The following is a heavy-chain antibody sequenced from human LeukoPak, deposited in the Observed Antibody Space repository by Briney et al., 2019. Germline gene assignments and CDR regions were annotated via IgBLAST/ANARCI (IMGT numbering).Heavy chain of an antibody. CDR1: GFTFSSYE. Sequence: GGSLRLSCAASGFTFSSYEMNWVRQAPGKGLEWVSYISSSGTTIHYADSVKGRFTISRDNAKNSVYLQMNSLRAEDTAVYYCARSGATTILYFDYWGQGTLVTVSS. D-gene: IGHD3-9*01. J-gene: IGHJ4*02. V-gene: IGHV3-48*03. CDR2: ISSSGTTI. CDR3: ARSGATTILYFDY.